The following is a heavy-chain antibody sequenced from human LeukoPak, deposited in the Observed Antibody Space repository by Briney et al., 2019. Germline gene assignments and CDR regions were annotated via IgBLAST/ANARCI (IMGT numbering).Heavy chain of an antibody. V-gene: IGHV3-7*01. CDR3: ARQRPPTYCSGGSCHRYYYGMDV. D-gene: IGHD2-15*01. J-gene: IGHJ6*02. CDR1: GFTFSSYW. CDR2: IKQDGSEK. Sequence: GGSLRLSCAASGFTFSSYWMSWVRQAPGKGLEWVANIKQDGSEKYYVDSVKGRFTISRDNAKNSLYLQMNSLRAEDTAVYYCARQRPPTYCSGGSCHRYYYGMDVWGQGTTVTVSS.